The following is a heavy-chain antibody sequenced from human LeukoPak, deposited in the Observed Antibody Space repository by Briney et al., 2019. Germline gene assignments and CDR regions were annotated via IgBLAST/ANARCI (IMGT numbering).Heavy chain of an antibody. V-gene: IGHV3-30-3*01. CDR2: ISYDGNNQ. J-gene: IGHJ4*02. CDR1: GFTFSRNA. D-gene: IGHD3-3*01. Sequence: GGSLRLSCVVSGFTFSRNAMHWVRQAPGKGLEWVAVISYDGNNQYYVESVKGRFTVSRDNSKNTLYLQMNSLRAEDTAVYYCAKGYWVEWLFDYWGQGTLVTVSS. CDR3: AKGYWVEWLFDY.